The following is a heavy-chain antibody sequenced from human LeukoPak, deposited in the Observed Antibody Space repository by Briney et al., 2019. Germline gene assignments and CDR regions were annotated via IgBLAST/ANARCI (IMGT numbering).Heavy chain of an antibody. CDR1: GFAFNTQA. D-gene: IGHD3-9*01. J-gene: IGHJ4*02. CDR3: ARDRGKLRYFDL. CDR2: VSLDGSSI. Sequence: GGSLRLSCGASGFAFNTQAMQWVRQAPGKGLEGLAVVSLDGSSIYYADSVKGRFTISRDNSKNTLYLQMSSLRVEDTAVYYCARDRGKLRYFDLWGQGTLLTVSS. V-gene: IGHV3-30*15.